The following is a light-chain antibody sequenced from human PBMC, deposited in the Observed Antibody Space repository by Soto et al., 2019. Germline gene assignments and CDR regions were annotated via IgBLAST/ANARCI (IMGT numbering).Light chain of an antibody. J-gene: IGKJ2*03. CDR2: GAS. Sequence: EIVMTQSPATLSVSPGERATLSCRASQSVSSNLAWYQQKPGQAPRLLIYGASTRATGIPARFSGSGSGTEFTLTISSLQSEDFAVYYCQHRSFGQGTKLELK. V-gene: IGKV3-15*01. CDR1: QSVSSN. CDR3: QHRS.